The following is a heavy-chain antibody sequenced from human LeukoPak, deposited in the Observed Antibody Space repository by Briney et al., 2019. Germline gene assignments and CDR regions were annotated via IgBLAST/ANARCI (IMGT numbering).Heavy chain of an antibody. Sequence: GGSLRLSCAASEFTFSSYAMQWVRQAPGKGLEWVSGINVSGGSTWYADSVKGRFTLSRDNTKNTLYLQMNSLRAEDTAVYYCAKYVSAKGPPYALDVWGQGTTVTVSS. CDR3: AKYVSAKGPPYALDV. V-gene: IGHV3-23*01. CDR2: INVSGGST. CDR1: EFTFSSYA. J-gene: IGHJ6*02. D-gene: IGHD2/OR15-2a*01.